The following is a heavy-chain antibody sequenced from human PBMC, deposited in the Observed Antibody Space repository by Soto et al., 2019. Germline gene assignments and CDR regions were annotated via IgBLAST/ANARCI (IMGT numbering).Heavy chain of an antibody. CDR2: ISSSGSTI. CDR1: GFTFSSYE. V-gene: IGHV3-48*03. J-gene: IGHJ6*02. D-gene: IGHD3-3*01. Sequence: LRLSCAASGFTFSSYEMNWVRQAPGKGLEWVSYISSSGSTIYYADSVKGRFTISRDNAKNSLYLQMNSLRAEDTAVYYCARDGGYYDFWSGYYYGMDVWGQGTTVTVSS. CDR3: ARDGGYYDFWSGYYYGMDV.